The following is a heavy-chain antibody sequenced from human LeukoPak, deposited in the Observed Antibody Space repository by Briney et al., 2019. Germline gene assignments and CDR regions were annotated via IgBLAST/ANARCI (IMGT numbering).Heavy chain of an antibody. CDR2: IYYSGST. CDR1: GGSISSYY. J-gene: IGHJ4*02. V-gene: IGHV4-59*08. CDR3: ARGPPTTASIYFDY. Sequence: ASETLSLTCTVSGGSISSYYWSWIRQPPGKGLEWIGYIYYSGSTNYNPSLKSRVTISVDSSKNQFSLKLSSVTAADTAVYYCARGPPTTASIYFDYWGQGTLVTVSS. D-gene: IGHD1-26*01.